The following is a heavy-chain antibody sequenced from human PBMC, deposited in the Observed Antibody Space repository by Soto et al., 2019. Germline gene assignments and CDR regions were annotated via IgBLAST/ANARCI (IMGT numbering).Heavy chain of an antibody. Sequence: GASVKVSCKASGYTFTSYYMHWVRQAPGQGLEWMGIFNPSGGGTKYAQKFQGRVTVTRDTSTSTVYMELSSLRSDDTAVYYCARDDRDGCNDAGLDYWGQGTPVTVSS. CDR2: FNPSGGGT. J-gene: IGHJ4*02. D-gene: IGHD2-2*01. V-gene: IGHV1-46*01. CDR3: ARDDRDGCNDAGLDY. CDR1: GYTFTSYY.